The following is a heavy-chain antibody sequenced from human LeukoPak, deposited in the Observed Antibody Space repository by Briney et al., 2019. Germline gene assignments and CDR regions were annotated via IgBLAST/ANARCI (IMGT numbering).Heavy chain of an antibody. CDR1: GFTFSSYA. D-gene: IGHD6-13*01. CDR3: ARRVAAAADAFDI. J-gene: IGHJ3*02. CDR2: ISNSSSYI. Sequence: GGSLRLSCAASGFTFSSYAMSWVRQAPGKGLEWVSSISNSSSYIYYADSVKGRFTISRDNAKNSLYLQMNSLRAEDTAVYYCARRVAAAADAFDIWGQGTMVTVSS. V-gene: IGHV3-21*01.